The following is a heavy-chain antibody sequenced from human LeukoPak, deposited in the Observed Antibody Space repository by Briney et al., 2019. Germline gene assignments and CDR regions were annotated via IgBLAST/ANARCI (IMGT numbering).Heavy chain of an antibody. D-gene: IGHD3-3*01. CDR2: IYYSGST. CDR1: GGSIPSYY. CDR3: ARAITIFGVPSRFDP. Sequence: SETLSLTCTVSGGSIPSYYWSWVRQPPGKGLEWIGYIYYSGSTNYNPSLKSRVTISVDTSKNQFSLKLNSVTAADTAVYYCARAITIFGVPSRFDPWGQGTLVTVSS. J-gene: IGHJ5*02. V-gene: IGHV4-59*01.